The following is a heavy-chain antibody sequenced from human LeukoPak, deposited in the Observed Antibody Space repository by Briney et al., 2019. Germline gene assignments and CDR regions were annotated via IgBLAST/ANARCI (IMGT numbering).Heavy chain of an antibody. CDR2: IRSKAYGGTT. J-gene: IGHJ4*02. D-gene: IGHD3-10*01. Sequence: GGSLRLSCTASGFTFGDYAMSWFRQAPGKGLEWVGFIRSKAYGGTTEYAASVKGRFTIPRDDSKSIAYLQMNSLKTEDTAVYYCTSHGSGSYYDYWGQGTLVTVSS. CDR3: TSHGSGSYYDY. V-gene: IGHV3-49*03. CDR1: GFTFGDYA.